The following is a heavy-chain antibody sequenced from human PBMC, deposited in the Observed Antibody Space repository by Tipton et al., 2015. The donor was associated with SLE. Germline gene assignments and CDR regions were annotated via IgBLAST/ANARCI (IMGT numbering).Heavy chain of an antibody. J-gene: IGHJ3*02. D-gene: IGHD6-19*01. Sequence: SLRLSCAASGFTFSSYEMNWVRQAPGKGLEWVANIKQDGSEKYYVDSVKGRFTISRDNAKNSLYLQMNSLRAEDTAVYYCARPPYSSYAFDIWGQGTMVTVSS. CDR3: ARPPYSSYAFDI. V-gene: IGHV3-7*01. CDR1: GFTFSSYE. CDR2: IKQDGSEK.